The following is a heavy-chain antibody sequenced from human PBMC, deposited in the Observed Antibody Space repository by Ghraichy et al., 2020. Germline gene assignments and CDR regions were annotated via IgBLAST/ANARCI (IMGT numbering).Heavy chain of an antibody. J-gene: IGHJ4*02. Sequence: ASVKVSCKASGYTFTSYYMHWVRQAPGQGLEWMGIINPSGGSTSYAQKFQGRVTMTRDTSTSTVYMELSSLRSEDTAVYYCARGTYYYDSSGYYPVYFDYWGQGTLVTVSS. V-gene: IGHV1-46*01. CDR1: GYTFTSYY. CDR3: ARGTYYYDSSGYYPVYFDY. CDR2: INPSGGST. D-gene: IGHD3-22*01.